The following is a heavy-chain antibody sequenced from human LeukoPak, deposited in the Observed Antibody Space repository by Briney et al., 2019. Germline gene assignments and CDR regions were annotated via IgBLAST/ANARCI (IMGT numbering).Heavy chain of an antibody. Sequence: PGGSLRLSCAASGFTFSSYAMTWVRQAPGKGLEWVSGISGSGGSTFYADSVKGRFTISRDNSKSTLYLQMNRLRAEDTAVYRCAKREMVSRQDHWGQGTLVTVSS. D-gene: IGHD2-8*01. CDR3: AKREMVSRQDH. CDR2: ISGSGGST. CDR1: GFTFSSYA. J-gene: IGHJ4*02. V-gene: IGHV3-23*01.